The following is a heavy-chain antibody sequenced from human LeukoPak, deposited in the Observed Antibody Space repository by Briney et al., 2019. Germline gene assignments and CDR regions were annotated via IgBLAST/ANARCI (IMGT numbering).Heavy chain of an antibody. J-gene: IGHJ4*02. CDR3: AISRSGCLPY. V-gene: IGHV3-7*03. D-gene: IGHD6-19*01. CDR2: IKLDGSEK. Sequence: GGSLRLSCVASGFTFGKYWMSWVRQAPGKGLEWVANIKLDGSEKNYVDSVKGRFTISRDNTKNSLYLQMNSLRVEDTAVFYCAISRSGCLPYWGQGTLVTVSS. CDR1: GFTFGKYW.